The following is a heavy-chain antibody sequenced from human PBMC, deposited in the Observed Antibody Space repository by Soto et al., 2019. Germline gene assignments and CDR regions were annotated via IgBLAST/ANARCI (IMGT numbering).Heavy chain of an antibody. V-gene: IGHV1-18*01. CDR3: ARVYDILTGYLAPIDY. Sequence: ASVKVSCKASGYTFTSYGISRVRQAPGQGLEWMGWISAYNGNTNYAQKLQGRVTMTTDTSTSTAYMELRSLRSDDTAVYYCARVYDILTGYLAPIDYWGQGTLVTVSS. CDR1: GYTFTSYG. J-gene: IGHJ4*02. D-gene: IGHD3-9*01. CDR2: ISAYNGNT.